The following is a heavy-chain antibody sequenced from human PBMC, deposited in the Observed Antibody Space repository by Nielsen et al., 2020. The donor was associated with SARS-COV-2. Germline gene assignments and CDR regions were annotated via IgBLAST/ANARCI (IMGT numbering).Heavy chain of an antibody. CDR3: ARDFIMEQLVQPHFDY. Sequence: ASVKVSCKASGYTFTSYAMNWVRQAPGQGLEWMGWINTNTGNPTYAQGFTGRFVFSLDTSVSTAYLQISSLKAEDTAVYYCARDFIMEQLVQPHFDYWGQGTLVTVSS. D-gene: IGHD6-13*01. J-gene: IGHJ4*02. CDR1: GYTFTSYA. V-gene: IGHV7-4-1*02. CDR2: INTNTGNP.